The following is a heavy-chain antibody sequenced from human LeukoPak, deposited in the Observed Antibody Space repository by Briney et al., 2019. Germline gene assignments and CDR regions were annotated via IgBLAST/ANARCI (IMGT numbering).Heavy chain of an antibody. D-gene: IGHD6-13*01. CDR1: GGSVSIISSSTYY. CDR3: ARQLPTAAADTRGYFDY. Sequence: SETLSLTCTVSGGSVSIISSSTYYLGWIRQAPGKGLEWIGSLYYGENSYYNPSLKSLATLSVSTSNHQFSLQLTSVTAADAAVYFCARQLPTAAADTRGYFDYWGQGTVVTVSS. V-gene: IGHV4-39*01. CDR2: LYYGENS. J-gene: IGHJ4*03.